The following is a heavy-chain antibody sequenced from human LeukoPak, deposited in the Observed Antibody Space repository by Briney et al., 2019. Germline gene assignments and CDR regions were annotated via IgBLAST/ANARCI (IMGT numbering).Heavy chain of an antibody. V-gene: IGHV3-21*01. CDR2: ISSSSSYI. J-gene: IGHJ4*02. Sequence: GGSLGLSCAASGFTFSSYSMNWVRQAPGKGLEWVSSISSSSSYIYYADSVKGRFTISRDNAKNSLYLQMNSLRAEDTAVYYCASRYCSSTSCSDYWGQGTLVTVSS. D-gene: IGHD2-2*01. CDR1: GFTFSSYS. CDR3: ASRYCSSTSCSDY.